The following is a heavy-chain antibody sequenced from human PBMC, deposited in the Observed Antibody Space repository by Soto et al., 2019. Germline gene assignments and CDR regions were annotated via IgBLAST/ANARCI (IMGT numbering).Heavy chain of an antibody. D-gene: IGHD5-12*01. CDR2: ISYDGSNR. V-gene: IGHV3-30*18. CDR3: AKDVYSRDDQRGGYYGMDV. CDR1: GFTFSNVG. J-gene: IGHJ6*02. Sequence: QVQLVESGGGVVQPGVSLRLSCAASGFTFSNVGIHWVRQAPGTRLEWVAGISYDGSNRYYGDSVKGRFTISRDNSKTTLYVQMNGLRAEDTAVYYRAKDVYSRDDQRGGYYGMDVWGQGTTVTVSS.